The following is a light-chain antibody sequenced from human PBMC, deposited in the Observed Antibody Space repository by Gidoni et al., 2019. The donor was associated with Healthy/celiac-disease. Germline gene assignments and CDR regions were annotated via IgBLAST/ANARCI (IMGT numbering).Light chain of an antibody. Sequence: DIVMTPSPDSLAVSLGEKATINCKSSQSVLYSSNNKNYLAWYQQKPGQPPKLLMYWASTREAGVPDRFSGSGSGTDFTLTISSMQAEDVAVYYCQQYYSTPYTFGQGTKLQIK. J-gene: IGKJ2*01. V-gene: IGKV4-1*01. CDR2: WAS. CDR1: QSVLYSSNNKNY. CDR3: QQYYSTPYT.